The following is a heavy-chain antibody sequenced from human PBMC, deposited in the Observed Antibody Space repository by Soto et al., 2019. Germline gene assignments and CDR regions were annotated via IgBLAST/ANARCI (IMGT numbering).Heavy chain of an antibody. CDR1: GFTFNNSG. V-gene: IGHV3-30*18. CDR2: ISYDGSEK. Sequence: PGGSLRLSCRVSGFTFNNSGMHWVRQAPGKWLEWMAVISYDGSEKHYADSMKGRLTISRDNSKDTLHLQMNSLRAEDTAIYFCVKDRVPGAYGHYYGMDVWGQGTTVTVSS. J-gene: IGHJ6*02. D-gene: IGHD5-12*01. CDR3: VKDRVPGAYGHYYGMDV.